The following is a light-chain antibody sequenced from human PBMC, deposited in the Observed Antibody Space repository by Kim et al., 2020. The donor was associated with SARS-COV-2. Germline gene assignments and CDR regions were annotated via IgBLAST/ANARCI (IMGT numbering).Light chain of an antibody. CDR2: GGV. J-gene: IGKJ2*01. CDR3: EQSSRIPYT. V-gene: IGKV1-39*01. Sequence: SAAIRDTVTITCRTSQNICMSCKLYQQKPGRVPILLIYGGVNLQIGAPARFSGSVSTTVFSLPITNLQSEDFATFFSEQSSRIPYTFAQGTNLEI. CDR1: QNICMS.